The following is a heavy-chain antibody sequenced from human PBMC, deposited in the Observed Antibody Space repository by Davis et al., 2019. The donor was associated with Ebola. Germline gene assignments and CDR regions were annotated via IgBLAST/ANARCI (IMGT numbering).Heavy chain of an antibody. V-gene: IGHV3-30-3*01. CDR2: ISYDGSNK. Sequence: PGGSLRLSCAASGFTFSSYAMHWVRQAPGKGLEWVAVISYDGSNKYYADSVKGRFTISRDNSKNTLYLQMNSLRAEDTAVYYCARVFAGVPAAIDYYYYGMDVWGQGTTVTVSS. D-gene: IGHD2-2*02. CDR3: ARVFAGVPAAIDYYYYGMDV. CDR1: GFTFSSYA. J-gene: IGHJ6*02.